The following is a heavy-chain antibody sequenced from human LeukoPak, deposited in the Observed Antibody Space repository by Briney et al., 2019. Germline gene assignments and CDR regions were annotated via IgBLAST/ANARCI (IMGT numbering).Heavy chain of an antibody. D-gene: IGHD6-13*01. CDR1: GFTFSRYW. CDR3: ARYGAAAGYNFDY. CDR2: INQDGSEK. Sequence: WGSLRLSCAASGFTFSRYWMSWVRQAPGKGLEWVANINQDGSEKYNVDSVKGRFTITRDNAENSLYLQMNSLRVEDTAVYYCARYGAAAGYNFDYWGQGTLVTVSS. V-gene: IGHV3-7*01. J-gene: IGHJ4*02.